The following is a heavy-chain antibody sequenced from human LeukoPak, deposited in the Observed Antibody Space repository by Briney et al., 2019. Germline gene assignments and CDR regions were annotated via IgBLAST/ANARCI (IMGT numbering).Heavy chain of an antibody. CDR2: INPSGGST. D-gene: IGHD3-22*01. V-gene: IGHV1-46*01. J-gene: IGHJ3*02. CDR1: GYTFTSYY. Sequence: ASVKVSCKASGYTFTSYYMHWVRQAPGQGLEWMGIINPSGGSTSYAPKFQGRVTMTRDMSTSTVYMELSSLRSEDTAVYCCARDRYYDSSGYSNAFDIWGHGTLVTVSS. CDR3: ARDRYYDSSGYSNAFDI.